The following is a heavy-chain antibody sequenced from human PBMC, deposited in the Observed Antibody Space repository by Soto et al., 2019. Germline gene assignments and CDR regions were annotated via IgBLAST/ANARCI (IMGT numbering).Heavy chain of an antibody. CDR2: IYYSGST. D-gene: IGHD5-12*01. Sequence: QVQLQESGPGLVKPSQTLSLTCTVSGGSISSGGYYWSWIRQYPGKGLDWIGYIYYSGSTYYNPSLKSRGTISVDTSKNQFALKLSSVTAAATAGYYCARWDRSLQLPYWGKVTLVTVSS. CDR1: GGSISSGGYY. CDR3: ARWDRSLQLPY. V-gene: IGHV4-31*03. J-gene: IGHJ4*02.